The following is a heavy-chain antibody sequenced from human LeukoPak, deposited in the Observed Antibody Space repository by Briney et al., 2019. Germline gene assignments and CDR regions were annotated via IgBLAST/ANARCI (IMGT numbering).Heavy chain of an antibody. J-gene: IGHJ4*02. D-gene: IGHD1-1*01. CDR3: ARSRDNYIFFDY. Sequence: SQTLSPTCTVSGASISSGGYYWSWIRQHPGKGLEWIGYINYSGSTYYNPSLKSRVTISVDTSKNQFSLKLSSVTAADTAVYFCARSRDNYIFFDYWGQGALVTVSS. CDR2: INYSGST. CDR1: GASISSGGYY. V-gene: IGHV4-31*03.